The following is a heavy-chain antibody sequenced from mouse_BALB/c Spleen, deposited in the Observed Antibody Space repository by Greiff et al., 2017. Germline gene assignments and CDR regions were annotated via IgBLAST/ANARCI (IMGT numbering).Heavy chain of an antibody. D-gene: IGHD2-14*01. CDR2: IDPYYGGT. V-gene: IGHV1S135*01. Sequence: EVQGVESGPELVKPGASVKVSCKASGYAFTSYNMYWVKQSHGKSLEWIGYIDPYYGGTSYNQKFKGKATLTVDKSSSTAYMQLKSLTSEDSAVYYCARSNRYFDYWGQGTTLTVSS. J-gene: IGHJ2*01. CDR3: ARSNRYFDY. CDR1: GYAFTSYN.